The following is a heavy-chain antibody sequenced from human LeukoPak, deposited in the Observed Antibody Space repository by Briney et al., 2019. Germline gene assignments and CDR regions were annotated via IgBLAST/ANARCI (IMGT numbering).Heavy chain of an antibody. CDR1: GYTFTSYG. J-gene: IGHJ6*02. CDR2: ISAYNGNT. Sequence: ASVKVSCKASGYTFTSYGISWVRQAPGQGLEWMGWISAYNGNTNYAQKLQGRVTMTTDTSTSTAYMELRSLRSDDTAVYYCASGDYGDYAHHYYYGMDVWGQGTTVAVSS. CDR3: ASGDYGDYAHHYYYGMDV. V-gene: IGHV1-18*01. D-gene: IGHD4-17*01.